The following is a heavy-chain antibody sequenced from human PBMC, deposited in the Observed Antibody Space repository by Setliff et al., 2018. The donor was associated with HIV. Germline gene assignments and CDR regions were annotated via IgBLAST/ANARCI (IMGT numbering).Heavy chain of an antibody. D-gene: IGHD5-12*01. Sequence: GGSLRLSCAASGFTFSSYGMRWVRQAPGKGLEWVAFIRYDGSNKYYADSVKGRFTISRDNSKNTLYLQMNSLRAEDTAVYYCAKDRDTTIWYFDLWGRGTLVTVSS. CDR1: GFTFSSYG. J-gene: IGHJ2*01. V-gene: IGHV3-30*02. CDR3: AKDRDTTIWYFDL. CDR2: IRYDGSNK.